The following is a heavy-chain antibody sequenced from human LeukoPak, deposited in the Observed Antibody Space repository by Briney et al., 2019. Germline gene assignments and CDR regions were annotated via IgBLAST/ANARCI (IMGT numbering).Heavy chain of an antibody. Sequence: GGSLRLSCAASGFIFNTYEMNWVRQAPGKGLEWISYISSSGSPKYYADSVKGRFTISRDNARNSLYLQMNSLEDDDTAVYYCGRALVRSSGNYYFDYWGQGTLVTVSS. V-gene: IGHV3-48*03. CDR2: ISSSGSPK. D-gene: IGHD3-10*01. CDR3: GRALVRSSGNYYFDY. CDR1: GFIFNTYE. J-gene: IGHJ4*01.